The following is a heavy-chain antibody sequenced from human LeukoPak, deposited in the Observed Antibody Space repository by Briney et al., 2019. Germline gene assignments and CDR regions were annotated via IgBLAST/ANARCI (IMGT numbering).Heavy chain of an antibody. CDR1: GFTFSTYA. CDR2: ISSKGGTA. V-gene: IGHV3-64D*09. Sequence: GGSLRLSCSASGFTFSTYALHWVRQAPGKGLEHVSGISSKGGTAYSADSVKGRFTISRDNSKNTLYLQMSSLRPEDTAVYYCVKDSGSSYYYDYWGQGTLVTVSS. D-gene: IGHD1-26*01. J-gene: IGHJ4*02. CDR3: VKDSGSSYYYDY.